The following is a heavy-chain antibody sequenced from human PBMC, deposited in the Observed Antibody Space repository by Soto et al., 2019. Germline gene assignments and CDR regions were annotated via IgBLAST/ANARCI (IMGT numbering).Heavy chain of an antibody. Sequence: LRGSCSVAEDSSLIYVSNRRRQMPGKGPEWMGRIDPSDSYTNYSPSFQGPVTISADKSISTAYLQWSSLKASDTAMYYCASLSDYYSASGQGTRVTVS. D-gene: IGHD3-9*01. V-gene: IGHV5-10-1*01. J-gene: IGHJ5*02. CDR2: IDPSDSYT. CDR1: EDSSLIYV. CDR3: ASLSDYYSA.